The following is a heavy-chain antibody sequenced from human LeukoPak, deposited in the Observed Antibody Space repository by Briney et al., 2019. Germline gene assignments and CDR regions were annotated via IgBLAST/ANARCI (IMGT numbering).Heavy chain of an antibody. D-gene: IGHD3-10*01. Sequence: PGGSLRPSCAASGFTFSNYEMNWVRQAPGKGLEWVSYISSSGNTIYYADSVKGRFTISRDNAKNSLYLQMNSLRAEDTAVYYCASGAGYYYNDMDVWGQGTTVTVSS. V-gene: IGHV3-48*03. CDR1: GFTFSNYE. CDR3: ASGAGYYYNDMDV. J-gene: IGHJ6*02. CDR2: ISSSGNTI.